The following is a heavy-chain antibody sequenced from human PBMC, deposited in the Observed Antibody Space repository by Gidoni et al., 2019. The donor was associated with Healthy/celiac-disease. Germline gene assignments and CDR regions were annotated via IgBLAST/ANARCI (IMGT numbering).Heavy chain of an antibody. V-gene: IGHV4-39*01. D-gene: IGHD6-19*01. CDR3: ARPRAVAGIGAFDI. CDR1: AGSISSSSYY. Sequence: QLQLQESGPGLVKPSETLSLTCTVSAGSISSSSYYWGWIRQPPGKGLEWIGSIYYSGSTYYNPSLKSRVTISVDTSKNQFSLKLSSVTAADTAVYYCARPRAVAGIGAFDIWGQGTMVTVSS. J-gene: IGHJ3*02. CDR2: IYYSGST.